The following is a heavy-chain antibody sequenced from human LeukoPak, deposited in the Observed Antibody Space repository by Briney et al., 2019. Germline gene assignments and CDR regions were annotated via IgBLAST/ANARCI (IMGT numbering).Heavy chain of an antibody. CDR2: ISSSSSYT. Sequence: GGSLRLSCAASGFTFSDYYMSWIRQAPGKGLEWVSYISSSSSYTNYADSVKGRFTISRDNAKNSLYLQMNSLRAEDTAVYYCARYYYDSSGYWDYWGQGTLVTVSS. D-gene: IGHD3-22*01. J-gene: IGHJ4*02. CDR1: GFTFSDYY. V-gene: IGHV3-11*06. CDR3: ARYYYDSSGYWDY.